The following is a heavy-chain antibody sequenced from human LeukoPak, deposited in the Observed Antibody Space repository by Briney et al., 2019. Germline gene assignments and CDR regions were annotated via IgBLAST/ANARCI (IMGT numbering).Heavy chain of an antibody. CDR1: GFTVSNNY. D-gene: IGHD2/OR15-2a*01. CDR3: ARGLVPLRNYYGMDV. CDR2: IYSGGST. Sequence: GGSLRLSCAASGFTVSNNYMSWVRQAPGKGLEWVSVIYSGGSTYYADSVKGRFTISRDNSKNTLYLQMNSLRAEDTAVYYCARGLVPLRNYYGMDVWGQGTTVTVSS. J-gene: IGHJ6*02. V-gene: IGHV3-53*01.